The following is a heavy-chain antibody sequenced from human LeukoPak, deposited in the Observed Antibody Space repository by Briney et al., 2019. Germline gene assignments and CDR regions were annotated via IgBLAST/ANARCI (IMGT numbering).Heavy chain of an antibody. CDR2: IYPGDSDT. Sequence: GESLKISCKGSGYSFSNYWIGWVRQMPGKGLEWMGIIYPGDSDTRYSPSFQGQVTISADKSISTAYLQWSSLKASDTAMYYCARLLSLPYYYYYMDVWGKGTTVTVSS. V-gene: IGHV5-51*01. J-gene: IGHJ6*03. CDR1: GYSFSNYW. CDR3: ARLLSLPYYYYYMDV. D-gene: IGHD2/OR15-2a*01.